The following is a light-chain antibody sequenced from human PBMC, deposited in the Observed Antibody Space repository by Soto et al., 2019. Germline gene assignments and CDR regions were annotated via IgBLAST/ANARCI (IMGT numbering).Light chain of an antibody. CDR3: QQYGSSLT. J-gene: IGKJ1*01. V-gene: IGKV3-20*01. CDR2: GAS. Sequence: TVMTQSPATLSVSPCERATLSCRASQGLGTNLAWYQQKPGQAPRLLIYGASSRATGIPDRFSGSGSGTDFTLTISRLEPEDFAVYYCQQYGSSLTFGQGTKVDIK. CDR1: QGLGTN.